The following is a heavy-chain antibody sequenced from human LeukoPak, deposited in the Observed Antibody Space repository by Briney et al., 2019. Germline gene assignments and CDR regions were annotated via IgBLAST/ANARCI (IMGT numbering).Heavy chain of an antibody. CDR1: GFTFSSYG. Sequence: PGGSLRLSCAASGFTFSSYGMHWVRQAPGKGLEWVAFIRYDGSNKYYADSVKGRFTISRDNSKNTLYLQMNSLRGEDTAVYYCARQYYYDSSGYYAIDYWGQGTLVTVSS. J-gene: IGHJ4*02. V-gene: IGHV3-30*02. D-gene: IGHD3-22*01. CDR3: ARQYYYDSSGYYAIDY. CDR2: IRYDGSNK.